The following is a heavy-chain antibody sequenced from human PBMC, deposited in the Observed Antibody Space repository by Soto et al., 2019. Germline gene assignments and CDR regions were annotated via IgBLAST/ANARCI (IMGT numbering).Heavy chain of an antibody. D-gene: IGHD3-22*01. CDR3: ARRHYYDSSGYYDY. CDR2: IYYSGST. Sequence: QLQLQESGPGLVKPSETLSLTCTVSGGSISSSSYYWGWIRQPPGKGLEWIGSIYYSGSTYYNPSLKSRVTISVDTSKNQFSLKLSSVTAADTAVYYCARRHYYDSSGYYDYWGQGTLVTVSS. V-gene: IGHV4-39*01. CDR1: GGSISSSSYY. J-gene: IGHJ4*02.